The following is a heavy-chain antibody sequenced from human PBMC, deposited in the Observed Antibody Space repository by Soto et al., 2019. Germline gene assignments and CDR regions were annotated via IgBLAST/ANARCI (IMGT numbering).Heavy chain of an antibody. J-gene: IGHJ5*02. D-gene: IGHD2-21*02. CDR2: IYHSGST. V-gene: IGHV4-38-2*01. CDR3: ARGGYLTTDNWFDP. Sequence: ETLSLTCAVSGYSISSGYYWSWIRQPPGKGLEWIGSIYHSGSTYYNPSLKSRVTISVDTSKNQFSLKLSSVTAADTAVYYCARGGYLTTDNWFDPWGQGTLVTVSS. CDR1: GYSISSGYY.